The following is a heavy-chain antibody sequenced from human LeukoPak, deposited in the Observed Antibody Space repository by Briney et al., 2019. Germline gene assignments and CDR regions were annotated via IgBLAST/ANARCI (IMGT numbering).Heavy chain of an antibody. Sequence: SVKVSCKASGFTFTSSAVQWVRQARGQRLEWIGWIVVGRGDTNYAQKFQERVTITRDMSTSTAYMELSSLRSEDMAVYYCAAGRERELGYWGQGTLVTVSS. V-gene: IGHV1-58*01. J-gene: IGHJ4*02. CDR3: AAGRERELGY. CDR2: IVVGRGDT. CDR1: GFTFTSSA. D-gene: IGHD1-1*01.